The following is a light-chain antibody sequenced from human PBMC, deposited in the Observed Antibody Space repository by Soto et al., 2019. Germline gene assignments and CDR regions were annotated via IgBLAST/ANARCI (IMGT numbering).Light chain of an antibody. CDR1: SSDVGSYNV. V-gene: IGLV2-23*02. CDR2: EVS. J-gene: IGLJ1*01. Sequence: QSALTQPASVSGSPGQSITISCTGTSSDVGSYNVVSWYQQHPGKAPKLLIYEVSKRPSGVSDRFSGSKSGNTASLTISGLLAEDEADYHCCSYAGSSSAYVFGTGTKLTVL. CDR3: CSYAGSSSAYV.